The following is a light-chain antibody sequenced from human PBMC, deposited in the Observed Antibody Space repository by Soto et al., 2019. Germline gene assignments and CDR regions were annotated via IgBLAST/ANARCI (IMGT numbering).Light chain of an antibody. J-gene: IGLJ1*01. CDR1: SSDVGGYNY. V-gene: IGLV2-14*01. CDR2: EVS. Sequence: QSVLSHPASVCWSPGHSITISCTGTSSDVGGYNYVSWYQQRPGKAPKLMIYEVSNRPSGVSNRFSGSKSGNTASLTISGLQAEDEAHYYCSSYTSSSTLSYVFGTGTKVTVL. CDR3: SSYTSSSTLSYV.